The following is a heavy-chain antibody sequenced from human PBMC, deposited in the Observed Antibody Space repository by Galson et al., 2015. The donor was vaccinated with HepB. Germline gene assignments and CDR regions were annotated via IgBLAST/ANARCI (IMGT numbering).Heavy chain of an antibody. V-gene: IGHV1-46*01. CDR2: INPGGGST. Sequence: SVKVSCKASGYTFTNYYIHWLRQAPGQGLEWMGTINPGGGSTTYAQKFQGRVSMTRDSFTSTIYMQLSRLRSEDAAVDYCAREKWELLFLSGRMGPVEYWGQGTLVTVSS. D-gene: IGHD1-26*01. J-gene: IGHJ4*02. CDR3: AREKWELLFLSGRMGPVEY. CDR1: GYTFTNYY.